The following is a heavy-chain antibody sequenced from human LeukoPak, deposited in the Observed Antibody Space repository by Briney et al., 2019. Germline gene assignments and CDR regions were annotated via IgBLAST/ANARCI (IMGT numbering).Heavy chain of an antibody. J-gene: IGHJ3*02. CDR1: GFTLSGFV. CDR3: AKEPMDTGMAAIDI. D-gene: IGHD5-18*01. V-gene: IGHV3-30*02. CDR2: LWDDTTNK. Sequence: GGSLRLSCAASGFTLSGFVMHWVRQAPGKGLEWVACLWDDTTNKYYGDSVKGRFSISRDNSKNILYLQMNSLSPEDTAVYYCAKEPMDTGMAAIDIWGQGTMVTVSS.